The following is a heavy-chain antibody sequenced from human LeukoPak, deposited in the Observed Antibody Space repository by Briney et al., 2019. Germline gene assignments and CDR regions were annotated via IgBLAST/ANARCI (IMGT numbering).Heavy chain of an antibody. D-gene: IGHD3-22*01. CDR3: ARDLPVEGDYYDSSGYYTFDY. CDR1: GYTFTSYG. CDR2: ISAYNGNT. J-gene: IGHJ4*02. V-gene: IGHV1-18*01. Sequence: GASVKVSCKASGYTFTSYGISWVRQAPGQGLEWMGWISAYNGNTNYAQKLQGRVTMTTDTSTSTAYMELRSLRSDDTAVYYCARDLPVEGDYYDSSGYYTFDYWGQGTLVTVSS.